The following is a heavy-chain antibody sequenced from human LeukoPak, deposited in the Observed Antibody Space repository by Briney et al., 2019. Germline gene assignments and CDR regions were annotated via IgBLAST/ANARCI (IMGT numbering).Heavy chain of an antibody. V-gene: IGHV3-33*06. D-gene: IGHD6-19*01. CDR2: IWYDGSNK. CDR3: AKALIHNGSGWSTWAFDI. Sequence: PGRSLRLSCAASGFTFSSYGMHWVRQAPGKGLEWVAVIWYDGSNKYYADSVKGRFTISRDNSKNTLYLQMNSLRAEDTVVYYCAKALIHNGSGWSTWAFDIWGQGTMVTVSS. CDR1: GFTFSSYG. J-gene: IGHJ3*02.